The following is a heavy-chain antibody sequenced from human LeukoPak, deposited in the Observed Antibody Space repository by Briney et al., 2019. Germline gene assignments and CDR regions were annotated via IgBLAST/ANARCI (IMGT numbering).Heavy chain of an antibody. V-gene: IGHV3-66*04. CDR1: RFNIGSFGGFA. J-gene: IGHJ4*01. Sequence: GGSLRLSCEATRFNIGSFGGFAMSWVRQAPGKGLEWVSVLFSGGDTYYADSVKDRFSISRDSSRETLFLQMNSLRADDTAVYYCARQGYDSGFDYWGHGTMVTVSS. CDR3: ARQGYDSGFDY. CDR2: LFSGGDT. D-gene: IGHD5-12*01.